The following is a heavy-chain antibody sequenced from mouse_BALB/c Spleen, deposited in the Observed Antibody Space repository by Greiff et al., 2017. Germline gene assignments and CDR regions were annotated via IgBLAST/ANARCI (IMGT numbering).Heavy chain of an antibody. Sequence: QVQLKQSGAELVRPGTSVKISCKASGYTFTNYWLGWVKQRPGHGLEWIGDIYPGGGYTNYNEKFKGKATLTADTSSSTAYMQLSSLTSEDSAVYFCARKDYGIGFAYWGQGTLVTVSP. CDR3: ARKDYGIGFAY. D-gene: IGHD1-1*01. J-gene: IGHJ3*01. V-gene: IGHV1-63*02. CDR1: GYTFTNYW. CDR2: IYPGGGYT.